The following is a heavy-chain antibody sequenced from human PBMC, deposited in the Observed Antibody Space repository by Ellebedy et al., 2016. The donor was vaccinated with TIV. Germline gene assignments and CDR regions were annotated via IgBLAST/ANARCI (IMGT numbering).Heavy chain of an antibody. CDR2: IYYSGST. CDR3: ARVSALGYCSSTSCYAGRGYYYYGMDV. CDR1: GGSISSYY. Sequence: GSLRLXXTVSGGSISSYYWSWIRQPPGKGLEWIGYIYYSGSTNYNPSLKSRVTISVDTSKNQFSLKLSSVTAADTAVYYWARVSALGYCSSTSCYAGRGYYYYGMDVWGQGTTVTVSS. J-gene: IGHJ6*02. D-gene: IGHD2-2*01. V-gene: IGHV4-59*01.